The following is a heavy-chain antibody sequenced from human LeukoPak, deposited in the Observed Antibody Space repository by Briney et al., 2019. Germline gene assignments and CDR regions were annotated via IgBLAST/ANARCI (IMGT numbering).Heavy chain of an antibody. CDR3: ARVSRGYYYDSSGSVNGY. J-gene: IGHJ4*02. Sequence: PGGSLRLSCAASGFTFSNAWMSWVRQAPGKGLEWVSYISSRGSSIYYADSVKGRFTISRDNAKNSLYLQMNSLRAEDTAVYYCARVSRGYYYDSSGSVNGYWGQGTLVTVSS. CDR1: GFTFSNAW. D-gene: IGHD3-22*01. CDR2: ISSRGSSI. V-gene: IGHV3-11*04.